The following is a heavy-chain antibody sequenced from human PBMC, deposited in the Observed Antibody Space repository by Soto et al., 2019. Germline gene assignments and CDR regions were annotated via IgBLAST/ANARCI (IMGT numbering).Heavy chain of an antibody. Sequence: SETLSLTCAVYGGSFSGYYWSWIRQPPGKGLEWIGEINHSGSTNYNPSLKSRVTISVDTSKNQFSLKLSSVTAADTAVYYCARRAGYCSSTSCHNTNWFDPWGQGTLVTVSS. CDR1: GGSFSGYY. V-gene: IGHV4-34*01. CDR3: ARRAGYCSSTSCHNTNWFDP. J-gene: IGHJ5*02. D-gene: IGHD2-2*01. CDR2: INHSGST.